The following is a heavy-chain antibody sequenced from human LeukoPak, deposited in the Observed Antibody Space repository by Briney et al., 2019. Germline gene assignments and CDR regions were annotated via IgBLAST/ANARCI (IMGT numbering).Heavy chain of an antibody. J-gene: IGHJ3*02. CDR1: GFTFGSYS. Sequence: GGSLRLSCAASGFTFGSYSMNWVRQAPGKGLEWVSAISGSGGSTYYADSVKGRFTISRDNSKNTLYLQMNSLRAEDTAVYYCAKGDAGSTYAFDIWGQGTMVTVSS. V-gene: IGHV3-23*01. CDR3: AKGDAGSTYAFDI. D-gene: IGHD3-10*01. CDR2: ISGSGGST.